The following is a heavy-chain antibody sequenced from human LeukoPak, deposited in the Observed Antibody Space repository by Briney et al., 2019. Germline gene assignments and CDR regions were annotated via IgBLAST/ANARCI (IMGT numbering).Heavy chain of an antibody. V-gene: IGHV3-23*01. CDR3: AKGSLFGGGDSGDWFDP. Sequence: PGGSLRLSCAASGFTFSSYAMSWVRQAPGKGLEWVSAISGSGGSTYYADSVKGRFTISRDNSKNTLYLQMNSLRAEDTAVYYCAKGSLFGGGDSGDWFDPWGQGTLVTVSS. D-gene: IGHD2-21*02. J-gene: IGHJ5*02. CDR1: GFTFSSYA. CDR2: ISGSGGST.